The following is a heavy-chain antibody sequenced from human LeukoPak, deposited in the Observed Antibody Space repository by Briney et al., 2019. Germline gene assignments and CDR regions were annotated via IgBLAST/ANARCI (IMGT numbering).Heavy chain of an antibody. CDR1: GYVFADYY. CDR3: ARDTGSSWSGDAFDI. CDR2: VDPADDET. D-gene: IGHD6-13*01. V-gene: IGHV1-69-2*01. J-gene: IGHJ3*02. Sequence: GASVKVSCKASGYVFADYYLHWVKEAPGKGLEWMGRVDPADDETIYAPKFQGRVTITTDESTSTAYMELSSLRSEDTAVYYCARDTGSSWSGDAFDIWGQGTMVTVSS.